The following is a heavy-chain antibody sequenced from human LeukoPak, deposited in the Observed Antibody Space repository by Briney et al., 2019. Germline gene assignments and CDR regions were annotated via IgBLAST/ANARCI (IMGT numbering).Heavy chain of an antibody. CDR1: GGSISSYC. Sequence: PSETLSLTCTVSGGSISSYCWSWIRQPPGKGLEWIGYIYYSGSTNYNPSLKSRVTISVDTSKNQFSLKLSSVTAADTAVYYCARNVTSGWFDVWGQGTLVTVS. V-gene: IGHV4-59*01. D-gene: IGHD6-19*01. J-gene: IGHJ5*02. CDR3: ARNVTSGWFDV. CDR2: IYYSGST.